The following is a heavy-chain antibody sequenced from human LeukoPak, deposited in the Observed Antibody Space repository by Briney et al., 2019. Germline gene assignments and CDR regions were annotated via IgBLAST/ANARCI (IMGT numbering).Heavy chain of an antibody. CDR1: GLTFRGYG. V-gene: IGHV3-74*03. D-gene: IGHD3-22*01. CDR3: ASYYDSSGYSYLEY. J-gene: IGHJ4*02. Sequence: PGGSLRLSCVASGLTFRGYGMYWVRQAPGEGPVWVSHINLDGTITTYADSVKGRFTISRDNSKNTLYLQMNSLRAEDTALYYCASYYDSSGYSYLEYWGQGTLVTVSS. CDR2: INLDGTIT.